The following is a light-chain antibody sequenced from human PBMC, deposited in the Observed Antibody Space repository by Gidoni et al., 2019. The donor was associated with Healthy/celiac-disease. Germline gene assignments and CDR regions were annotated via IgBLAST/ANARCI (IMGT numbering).Light chain of an antibody. CDR3: QQSYSTPRALT. CDR2: AAS. J-gene: IGKJ4*01. V-gene: IGKV1-39*01. Sequence: DIQMTQSPSSLSASVGDRVTITCRASQSISSYLNWYQQKPGKAPKLLIYAASSLQSGVPSRFSGSGSGTDFTLTISSLQPEDFATYYCQQSYSTPRALTFXGXTKVXIK. CDR1: QSISSY.